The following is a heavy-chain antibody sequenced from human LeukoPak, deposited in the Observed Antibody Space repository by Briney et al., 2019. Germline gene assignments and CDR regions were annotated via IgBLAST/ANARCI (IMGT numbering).Heavy chain of an antibody. V-gene: IGHV3-9*01. Sequence: GGSLRLSCAASGFTFSSYSMNWVRQAPGKGLEWVSGISWNSGSIGYADSVKGRFTISRDNAKNSLYLQMNSLRAEDTALYYCAKARYSSSSYYFDYWGQGTLVTVSS. CDR1: GFTFSSYS. CDR3: AKARYSSSSYYFDY. D-gene: IGHD6-6*01. J-gene: IGHJ4*02. CDR2: ISWNSGSI.